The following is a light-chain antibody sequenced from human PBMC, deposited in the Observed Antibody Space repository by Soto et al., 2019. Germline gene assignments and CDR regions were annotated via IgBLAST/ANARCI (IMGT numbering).Light chain of an antibody. J-gene: IGLJ3*02. Sequence: QSVLTQPPSVSAAPGQKVTISFSGSNSNIGSNYVSWYQQVPGTAPKLLIYDNVKRPSVIPDRFSGSKSGTSATLGITGLQTGDEADYYCGTWDSGLSAVVLGGGTKLTVL. CDR1: NSNIGSNY. CDR2: DNV. CDR3: GTWDSGLSAVV. V-gene: IGLV1-51*01.